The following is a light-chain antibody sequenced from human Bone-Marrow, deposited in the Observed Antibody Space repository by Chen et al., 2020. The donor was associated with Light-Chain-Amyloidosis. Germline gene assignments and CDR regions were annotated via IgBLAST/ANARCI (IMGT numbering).Light chain of an antibody. V-gene: IGLV3-21*02. Sequence: SYVLTQPSSVSPATGHKATIACGGNNIGTTSVHWYQQTPGQAPLLVVYEDSDRPSGIPERLSGSNSGTTATLTISRVEAGDEADYYCQVWDRSSDRPVFGGGTKLTVL. CDR2: EDS. CDR3: QVWDRSSDRPV. CDR1: NIGTTS. J-gene: IGLJ3*02.